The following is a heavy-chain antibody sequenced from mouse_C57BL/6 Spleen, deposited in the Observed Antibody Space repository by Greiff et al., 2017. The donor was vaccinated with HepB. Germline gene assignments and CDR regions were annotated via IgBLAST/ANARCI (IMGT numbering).Heavy chain of an antibody. J-gene: IGHJ2*01. V-gene: IGHV5-9*01. D-gene: IGHD3-2*02. CDR3: ARHQGRDYFDY. CDR1: GFTFSSYT. CDR2: ISGGGGNT. Sequence: EVNVVESGGGLVKPGGSLKLSCAASGFTFSSYTMSWVRQTPEKRLEWVATISGGGGNTYYPDSVKGRFTISRDNAKNTLYLQMSSLRSEDTALYYCARHQGRDYFDYWGQGTTLTVSS.